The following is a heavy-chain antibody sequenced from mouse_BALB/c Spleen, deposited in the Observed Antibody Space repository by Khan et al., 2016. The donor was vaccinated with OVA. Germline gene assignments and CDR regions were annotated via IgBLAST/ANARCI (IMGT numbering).Heavy chain of an antibody. V-gene: IGHV2-9*02. CDR1: GFSLTSYG. CDR3: ASDPVVEDYFDY. D-gene: IGHD1-1*01. J-gene: IGHJ2*01. Sequence: VQLQESGPGLVAPSQSLSITYTVTGFSLTSYGVHWVRQPPGKGLEWLGVIWAGGSTNYNLALMSRLSISKDNSKSQVFLKMNSLQTDDTAIYXCASDPVVEDYFDYWGQGTTLSVSS. CDR2: IWAGGST.